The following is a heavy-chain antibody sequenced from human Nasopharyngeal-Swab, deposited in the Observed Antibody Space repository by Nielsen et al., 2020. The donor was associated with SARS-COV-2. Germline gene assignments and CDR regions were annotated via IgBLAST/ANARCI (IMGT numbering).Heavy chain of an antibody. CDR3: AGYCSSTSCYKDDAFDI. Sequence: SETLSLTCAVSGGSISSGGYSWSWIRQPPGKGLEWIGYIYHSGSTYYNPSLKSRVTISVDRSKNQLSLKLSSVTAADTAVYYCAGYCSSTSCYKDDAFDIWGQGTMVTVSS. CDR2: IYHSGST. J-gene: IGHJ3*02. CDR1: GGSISSGGYS. V-gene: IGHV4-30-2*01. D-gene: IGHD2-2*03.